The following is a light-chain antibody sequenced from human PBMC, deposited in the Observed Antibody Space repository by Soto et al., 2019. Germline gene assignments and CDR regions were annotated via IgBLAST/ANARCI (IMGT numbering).Light chain of an antibody. V-gene: IGLV2-23*01. CDR1: SSDVGSYNL. J-gene: IGLJ1*01. CDR3: CSYAGSSTYV. CDR2: EGS. Sequence: QSVLTQPAPLFGSPGQSITISCTGTSSDVGSYNLVSWYQQHPGKAPKLMIYEGSKRPSGVSNRFSGSKSGNTASLTISGLQAEDEADYYCCSYAGSSTYVFGTGTKVTVL.